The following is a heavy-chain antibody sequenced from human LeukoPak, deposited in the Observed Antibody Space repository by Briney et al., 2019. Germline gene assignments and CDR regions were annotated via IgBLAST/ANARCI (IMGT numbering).Heavy chain of an antibody. J-gene: IGHJ4*02. Sequence: PGGSLRLSCAASGFTFSSYAMHWVRQAPGKGLEWVAVISYDGSNKYYADSVKGRFTISRDNSKNTLYLQMNSLRAEDTAVYYCARDFNGGGSYPIDYWGQGTLVTVSS. V-gene: IGHV3-30-3*01. CDR1: GFTFSSYA. CDR2: ISYDGSNK. CDR3: ARDFNGGGSYPIDY. D-gene: IGHD1-26*01.